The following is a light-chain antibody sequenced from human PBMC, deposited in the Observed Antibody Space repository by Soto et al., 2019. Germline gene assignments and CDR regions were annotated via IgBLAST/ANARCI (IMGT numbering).Light chain of an antibody. Sequence: EILLTQSPDTLSFPPGERATLSGRAAQSVGTRLAWYQHQTGQAPRLLISGASSRATGIPDRFTGSGSETSFTLTISRLEPEDFALYYCQHYQSGHPITFGQGTRLEIK. CDR1: QSVGTR. J-gene: IGKJ5*01. V-gene: IGKV3-20*01. CDR3: QHYQSGHPIT. CDR2: GAS.